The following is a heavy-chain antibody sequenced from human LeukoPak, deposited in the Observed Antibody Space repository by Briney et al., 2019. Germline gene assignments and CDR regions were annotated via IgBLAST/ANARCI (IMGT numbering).Heavy chain of an antibody. D-gene: IGHD3-9*01. CDR1: GGSFSGYY. J-gene: IGHJ3*02. Sequence: SETLSLTCGVYGGSFSGYYWSWIRQPPGKGLEWIGEINHSGSTNYNPSLKSRVAISVDTSKNQFSLKLSSVTAADTAVYYWPKRLNEILTGFTAFDIWGQGTMVTVSS. CDR3: PKRLNEILTGFTAFDI. CDR2: INHSGST. V-gene: IGHV4-34*03.